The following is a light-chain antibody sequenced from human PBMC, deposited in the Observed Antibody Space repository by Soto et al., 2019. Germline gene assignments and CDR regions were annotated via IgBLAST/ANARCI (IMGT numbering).Light chain of an antibody. V-gene: IGKV3-20*01. Sequence: EIALTQSPGTLSLSPGERTTISCRASQSVSSSYLAWYQQKPGQSPRLLIYGPSSTATGIPDRFSGSGTGTDFTLTISRLEPEDLALYYCQQYGSSPYTFGQGTKLEI. J-gene: IGKJ2*01. CDR2: GPS. CDR3: QQYGSSPYT. CDR1: QSVSSSY.